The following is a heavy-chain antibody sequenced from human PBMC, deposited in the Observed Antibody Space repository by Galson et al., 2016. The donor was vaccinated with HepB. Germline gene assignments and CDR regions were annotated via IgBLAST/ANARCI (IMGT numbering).Heavy chain of an antibody. D-gene: IGHD2-2*01. CDR3: ARMLSYCSIIGCPYACDI. V-gene: IGHV2-70*04. J-gene: IGHJ3*02. Sequence: PALVKPTQTLTLTCTFSGFSLSTSGMRVSWIRQPPGKALECLAHIDWDDDKFYSSSLKTRLTISKDTSKNQVVLTMSNMDPVDTATYYCARMLSYCSIIGCPYACDIWGQGTMVTVSS. CDR1: GFSLSTSGMR. CDR2: IDWDDDK.